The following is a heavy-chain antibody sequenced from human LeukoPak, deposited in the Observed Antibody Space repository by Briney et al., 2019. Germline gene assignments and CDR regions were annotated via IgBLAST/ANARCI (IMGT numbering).Heavy chain of an antibody. CDR3: ARDLRGDPS. Sequence: GGSLRLSCAASGFTFINAWMSWVRQAPGKGLEWVSSISSSSSYIYYADSVKGRFTISRDNAKNSLYLQMNSLRAEDTAVYYCARDLRGDPSWGQGTLVTVSS. D-gene: IGHD3-10*01. V-gene: IGHV3-21*01. J-gene: IGHJ5*02. CDR1: GFTFINAW. CDR2: ISSSSSYI.